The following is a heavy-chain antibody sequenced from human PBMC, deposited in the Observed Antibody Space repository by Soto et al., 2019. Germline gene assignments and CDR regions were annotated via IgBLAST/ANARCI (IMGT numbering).Heavy chain of an antibody. CDR3: TRRPSYSDSYFDH. CDR2: ISYDGNNK. J-gene: IGHJ4*02. Sequence: QVQLVESGGGAVQPGGSRRLSCAASEFTFSNYAMHWVRQAPGKGLQWLAVISYDGNNKYYADSVEGRFTISRDNSKNTVYLKMNSLRIEDTAVYYCTRRPSYSDSYFDHWGQGTLVTVSS. CDR1: EFTFSNYA. V-gene: IGHV3-30*03. D-gene: IGHD4-17*01.